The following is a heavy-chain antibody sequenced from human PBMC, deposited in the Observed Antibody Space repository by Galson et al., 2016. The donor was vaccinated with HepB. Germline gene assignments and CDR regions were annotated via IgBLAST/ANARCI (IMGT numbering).Heavy chain of an antibody. V-gene: IGHV3-30*18. Sequence: SLRLSCAASGFTFNKCPMFWVRQAPGKGLEWVAVISYDGNNKYYADSVKGRFTISRDSSQNTLYLQMNSLRDEDAAVYYCVKGAGTIDYWGQGTLVTVSS. J-gene: IGHJ4*02. D-gene: IGHD6-19*01. CDR1: GFTFNKCP. CDR3: VKGAGTIDY. CDR2: ISYDGNNK.